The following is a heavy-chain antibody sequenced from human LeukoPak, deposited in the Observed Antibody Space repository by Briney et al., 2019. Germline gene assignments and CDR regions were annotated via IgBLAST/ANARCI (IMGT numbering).Heavy chain of an antibody. V-gene: IGHV4-39*01. CDR3: ASQKTLVRGAIRLFDASDI. CDR1: GGSISSNSYF. J-gene: IGHJ3*02. CDR2: IHYSGSI. Sequence: PSETLSLTCTVSGGSISSNSYFWGWIRQPPGKGLEWIGIIHYSGSIYYSPSLKSRLSISIDTSKNQFSLKLSSVTAADTAVYYCASQKTLVRGAIRLFDASDIWGQGTVGTVSS. D-gene: IGHD3-10*01.